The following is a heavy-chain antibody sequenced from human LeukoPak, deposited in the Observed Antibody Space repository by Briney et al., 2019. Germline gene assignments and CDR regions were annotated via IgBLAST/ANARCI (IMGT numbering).Heavy chain of an antibody. J-gene: IGHJ4*02. CDR2: VYHSGSI. Sequence: SETLSLTCTVSGYSISSGYYWGWIRQPPGRGLEWVGSVYHSGSIYYNPSLKSRVIMSVDTSKNQFSLKLSSLTAADTAIYYCAREIYYDSSAYDYWGQGTLVTVSS. CDR3: AREIYYDSSAYDY. CDR1: GYSISSGYY. D-gene: IGHD3-22*01. V-gene: IGHV4-38-2*02.